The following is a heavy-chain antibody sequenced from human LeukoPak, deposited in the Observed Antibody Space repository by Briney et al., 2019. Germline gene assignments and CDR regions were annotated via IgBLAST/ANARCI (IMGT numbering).Heavy chain of an antibody. CDR3: ARVKLRGVVTIHNWFDP. CDR1: GGSISSSSYY. Sequence: EPSETLSLTCTVSGGSISSSSYYWGWIRQPPGKGLEWIGSIYYSGSTYYNPSLKSRVTISVDTSKNQFSLKLSSVTAADTAVYYCARVKLRGVVTIHNWFDPWGQGTLVTVSS. J-gene: IGHJ5*02. V-gene: IGHV4-39*07. CDR2: IYYSGST. D-gene: IGHD3-10*01.